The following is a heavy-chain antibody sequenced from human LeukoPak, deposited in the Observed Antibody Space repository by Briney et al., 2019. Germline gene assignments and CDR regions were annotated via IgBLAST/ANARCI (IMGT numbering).Heavy chain of an antibody. D-gene: IGHD3-10*01. CDR1: GGSFSGYY. V-gene: IGHV4-34*01. CDR3: ARGPRITMVRGVTRPFDY. CDR2: INHSGST. Sequence: SETLSLTCAVSGGSFSGYYWSWIRQPPGKGLEWIGEINHSGSTNYNPSLKSRVTISVDTSKNQFSLKLSSVTAADTAVYYCARGPRITMVRGVTRPFDYWGQGTLVTVSS. J-gene: IGHJ4*02.